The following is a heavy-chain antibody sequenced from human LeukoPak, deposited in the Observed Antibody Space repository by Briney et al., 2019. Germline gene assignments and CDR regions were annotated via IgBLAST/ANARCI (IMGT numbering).Heavy chain of an antibody. CDR1: GFTVSNNY. J-gene: IGHJ4*02. V-gene: IGHV3-53*05. Sequence: PGGSLRLSCAASGFTVSNNYMTWVRQAPGKGLEWVSVIYSGGTTYYADSVKGRFTISRDNSKNTVYLQMNSLRAEDTAVYYRAKDFGIFDYWGQGTLVTVSS. CDR2: IYSGGTT. D-gene: IGHD3-10*01. CDR3: AKDFGIFDY.